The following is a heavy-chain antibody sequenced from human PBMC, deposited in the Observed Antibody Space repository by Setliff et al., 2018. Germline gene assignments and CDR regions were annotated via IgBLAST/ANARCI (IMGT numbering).Heavy chain of an antibody. J-gene: IGHJ4*02. CDR2: MNPNSGKT. CDR3: ARERYFDY. V-gene: IGHV1-8*01. CDR1: GGTFSSYG. Sequence: ASVKVSCKASGGTFSSYGINWVRQAPGQGLEWMGWMNPNSGKTGYAQKFQGRVIMTRNTSISTAYLELNTLRSDDTAVYYCARERYFDYWGQGTLVTVYS.